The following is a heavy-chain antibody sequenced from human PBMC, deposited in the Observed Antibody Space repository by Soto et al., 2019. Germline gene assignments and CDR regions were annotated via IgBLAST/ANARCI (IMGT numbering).Heavy chain of an antibody. CDR1: AVSVRSGSYD. J-gene: IGHJ6*02. CDR3: ARDQRGDYYASSGYYFQYRMDV. V-gene: IGHV4-61*01. D-gene: IGHD3-22*01. CDR2: VYHSGST. Sequence: SESLSLTCTVSAVSVRSGSYDWSWIRQPPGKGLEGIGDVYHSGSTNYNPSLRSRVTISLDRSKNQLSLKQSCVTAADTAVYFCARDQRGDYYASSGYYFQYRMDVWGQGTTVTLSS.